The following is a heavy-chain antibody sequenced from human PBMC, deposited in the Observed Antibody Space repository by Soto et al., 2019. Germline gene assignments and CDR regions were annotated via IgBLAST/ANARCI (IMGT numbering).Heavy chain of an antibody. V-gene: IGHV1-3*01. J-gene: IGHJ5*02. CDR3: ARDDTAFDP. CDR2: INAGNGNT. CDR1: GFTFTSYA. D-gene: IGHD3-22*01. Sequence: ASVKVSCKASGFTFTSYAMHWVRQAPGQRLEWMGWINAGNGNTKYSQRFQGRVTITADESTSTAYMELSSLRSEDTAVYYCARDDTAFDPWGQGTLVTVSS.